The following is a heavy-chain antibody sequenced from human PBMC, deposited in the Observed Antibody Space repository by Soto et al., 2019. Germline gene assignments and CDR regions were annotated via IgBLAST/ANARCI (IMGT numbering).Heavy chain of an antibody. Sequence: PGGSLRLSCVGSGFTFSSAWMSWVRQAPGKGLEWVGRIKSKTDAETTGYAAPVKGRFTISRDDSKDTLHLQMNSLQSEDTGVYYCNNYAGGRLDYFHFWGQGTLVTVSS. CDR1: GFTFSSAW. CDR3: NNYAGGRLDYFHF. D-gene: IGHD4-17*01. CDR2: IKSKTDAETT. J-gene: IGHJ1*01. V-gene: IGHV3-15*01.